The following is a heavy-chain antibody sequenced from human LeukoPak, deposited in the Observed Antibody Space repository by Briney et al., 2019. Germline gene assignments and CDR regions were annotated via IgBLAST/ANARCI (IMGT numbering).Heavy chain of an antibody. CDR1: GGSISSGGYY. D-gene: IGHD3-3*01. CDR2: IYYSGST. CDR3: ARDRGVTIFGAFDY. Sequence: SETLSLTCTVSGGSISSGGYYWSWIRQHPGQGLEWIGYIYYSGSTYYNQSLKSRVTISVDTSKNQFSLKLSSVTAADTAVYYCARDRGVTIFGAFDYWGQGTLVTVSS. J-gene: IGHJ4*02. V-gene: IGHV4-31*03.